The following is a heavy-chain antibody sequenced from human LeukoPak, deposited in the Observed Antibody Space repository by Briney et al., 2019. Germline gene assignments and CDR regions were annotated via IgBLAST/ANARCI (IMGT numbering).Heavy chain of an antibody. Sequence: GGSLRLSCAASGVMFSSHGMSWVRQAPGKGLEWVSSISDTGSGTCYADSVKGRFTMSRDNYKNTLYLQMNSLRAEDTAVYYCAKNLLGSESFSWYFDLWGRGTLVTVSS. CDR2: ISDTGSGT. D-gene: IGHD1-26*01. CDR1: GVMFSSHG. J-gene: IGHJ2*01. CDR3: AKNLLGSESFSWYFDL. V-gene: IGHV3-23*01.